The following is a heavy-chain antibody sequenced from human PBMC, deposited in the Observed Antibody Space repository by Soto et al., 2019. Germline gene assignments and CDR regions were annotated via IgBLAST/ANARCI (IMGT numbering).Heavy chain of an antibody. J-gene: IGHJ4*02. D-gene: IGHD6-19*01. V-gene: IGHV5-51*01. Sequence: PGESLKISCKGSGYTFTDYWIGWVRQMPGKGLEWMGIIYPGDSDTRYSPSFEGQVTISADKSISTAYLQWSSLKASDTATYYCARPLDTSGWNDYWGQGTLVTVSS. CDR1: GYTFTDYW. CDR2: IYPGDSDT. CDR3: ARPLDTSGWNDY.